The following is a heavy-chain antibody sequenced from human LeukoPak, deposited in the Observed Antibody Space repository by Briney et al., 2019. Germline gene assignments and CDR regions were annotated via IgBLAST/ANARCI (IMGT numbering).Heavy chain of an antibody. CDR2: IYYTGST. Sequence: SETLSLTCSVSGASISGGTYYWGWIRQPPGTGLEWIGSIYYTGSTYDNPSLKSRVTISVDTSKNQFSLKLSSVTAADTAVYYCARRGGSGRAFDYWGRGTLVTVSS. CDR1: GASISGGTYY. V-gene: IGHV4-39*01. CDR3: ARRGGSGRAFDY. J-gene: IGHJ4*02. D-gene: IGHD1-26*01.